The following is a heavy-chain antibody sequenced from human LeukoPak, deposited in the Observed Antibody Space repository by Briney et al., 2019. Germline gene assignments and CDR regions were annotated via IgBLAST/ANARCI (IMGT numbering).Heavy chain of an antibody. CDR2: ISSSGSTI. V-gene: IGHV3-11*04. J-gene: IGHJ4*02. Sequence: PGGSLRLSCAASGFTFSDYYMSWIRQAPGKGLEWVSYISSSGSTIYYADSVKGRFTISRDNAKNSLYLQMNSLRAEDTAVYYCAKDPSRGEWTLSGYFDYWGQGTLVTVSS. CDR3: AKDPSRGEWTLSGYFDY. D-gene: IGHD3-16*01. CDR1: GFTFSDYY.